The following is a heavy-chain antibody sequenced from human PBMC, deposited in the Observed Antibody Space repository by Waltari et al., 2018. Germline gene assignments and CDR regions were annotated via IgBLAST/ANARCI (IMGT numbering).Heavy chain of an antibody. CDR3: ARDANHY. CDR2: ISFDGRSK. CDR1: GFAFSNYV. V-gene: IGHV3-30*03. Sequence: VHLVESGGGVVQPGRSLRLPCAAAGFAFSNYVMHWVRQAPGKGLEWVAVISFDGRSKYYADSVQGRFTISRDNSKNTLFLQMDSLRAEDTAVYYCARDANHYWGQGTLVTVSS. J-gene: IGHJ4*02.